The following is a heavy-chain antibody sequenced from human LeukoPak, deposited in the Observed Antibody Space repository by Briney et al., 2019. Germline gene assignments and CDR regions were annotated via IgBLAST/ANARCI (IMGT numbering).Heavy chain of an antibody. Sequence: KPSETLSLTCAVYGGSFSGYYWSWIRQPPGKGLEWIGEINHSGSTNYNPSLKSRVTISVDTSKNQFSLKLSSVTAADTAVYYCARGVLEESYSSSSFDYWGQGTLVTVSS. V-gene: IGHV4-34*01. CDR1: GGSFSGYY. CDR2: INHSGST. D-gene: IGHD6-6*01. CDR3: ARGVLEESYSSSSFDY. J-gene: IGHJ4*02.